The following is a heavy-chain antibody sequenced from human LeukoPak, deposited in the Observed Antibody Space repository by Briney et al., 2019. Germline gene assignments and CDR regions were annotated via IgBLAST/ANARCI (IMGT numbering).Heavy chain of an antibody. CDR3: ARGIEFGELSV. V-gene: IGHV4-59*01. J-gene: IGHJ4*02. CDR1: GGSISSYY. D-gene: IGHD3-10*01. CDR2: IYYSGST. Sequence: SETLSLTCTVSGGSISSYYWSWIRQPPGKGLEWIGYIYYSGSTNYNPSLKSRVTISVDTSKNQFSLKLSSVTAADTAVYHCARGIEFGELSVWGQGTLVTVSS.